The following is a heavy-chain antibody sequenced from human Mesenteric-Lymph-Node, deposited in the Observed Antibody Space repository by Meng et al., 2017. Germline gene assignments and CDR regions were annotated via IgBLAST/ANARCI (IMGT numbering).Heavy chain of an antibody. D-gene: IGHD1-7*01. CDR3: GRDQGRELINH. CDR1: GGSISSGDYY. Sequence: QVHLQELGPGLLKPSQTLSLTCTVSGGSISSGDYYWSWIRQPPGKGLEWIGYIYYSGSTYYNPSLKSRVTISVDTSKNQFSLKLSSVTAADAAVYYCGRDQGRELINHWGQGALVTVSS. CDR2: IYYSGST. J-gene: IGHJ4*02. V-gene: IGHV4-30-4*01.